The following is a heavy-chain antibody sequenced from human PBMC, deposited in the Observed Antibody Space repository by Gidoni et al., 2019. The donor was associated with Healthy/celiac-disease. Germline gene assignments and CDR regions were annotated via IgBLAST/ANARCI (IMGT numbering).Heavy chain of an antibody. D-gene: IGHD2-2*01. CDR3: ARHIRYQLLFSRDTNLYNWFDP. V-gene: IGHV4-39*01. CDR1: GGSISSSSYY. J-gene: IGHJ5*02. Sequence: QLQLQESGPGLVKPSETLSLTCTVSGGSISSSSYYWGWLRQPPGKGLEWIGSIYYSGSTYYNPSLKSRVTISVDTSKNQFSLKLSSVTAADTAVYYCARHIRYQLLFSRDTNLYNWFDPWGQGTLVTVSS. CDR2: IYYSGST.